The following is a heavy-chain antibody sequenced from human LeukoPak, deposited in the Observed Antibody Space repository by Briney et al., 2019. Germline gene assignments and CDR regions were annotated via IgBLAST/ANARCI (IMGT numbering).Heavy chain of an antibody. CDR1: GGSISSYY. V-gene: IGHV4-59*12. CDR2: IYYSGST. J-gene: IGHJ5*02. CDR3: ATDVGGGWSDP. Sequence: SETLSLTCTVSGGSISSYYWSRIRQPPGKGLEWIGYIYYSGSTNYNPSPKSRVTISVDTSKNQFSLKLSSVTAADTAVYYCATDVGGGWSDPWGQGTLVIVSS. D-gene: IGHD3-16*01.